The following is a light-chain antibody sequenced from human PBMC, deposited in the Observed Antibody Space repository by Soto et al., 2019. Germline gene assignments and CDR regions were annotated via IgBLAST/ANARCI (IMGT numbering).Light chain of an antibody. CDR2: DAS. J-gene: IGKJ4*01. Sequence: EIVLTQSPATLSLSPGERATLSCWASQSINNYLAWYQQKPGQAPRLLIYDASNRATGIPARFSGGGSGTDFTLTISSLEPEDFAVYYCQQRRAWPLTFGGGTKVDSK. V-gene: IGKV3-11*01. CDR3: QQRRAWPLT. CDR1: QSINNY.